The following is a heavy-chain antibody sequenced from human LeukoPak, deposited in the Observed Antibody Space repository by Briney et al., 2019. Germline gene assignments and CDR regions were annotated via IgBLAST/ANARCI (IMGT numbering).Heavy chain of an antibody. V-gene: IGHV4-59*01. CDR3: ARVWAATTDWYFDL. Sequence: SETLSLTCTVSGGSISSYYWSWLRQPPGKGLEWVGYIYYSGSTNYNPSLKSRVTISVDTSKNQFSLKLSSVTAADTAVYYCARVWAATTDWYFDLWGRGTLVTVSS. D-gene: IGHD5-24*01. CDR2: IYYSGST. J-gene: IGHJ2*01. CDR1: GGSISSYY.